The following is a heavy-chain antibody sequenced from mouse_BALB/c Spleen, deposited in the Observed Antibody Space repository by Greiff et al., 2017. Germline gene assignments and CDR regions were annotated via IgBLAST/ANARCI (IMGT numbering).Heavy chain of an antibody. D-gene: IGHD2-1*01. J-gene: IGHJ2*01. V-gene: IGHV2-2*02. Sequence: VKLQESGPGLVQPSQSLSITCTVSGFSLTSYGVHWVRQSPGKGLEWLGVIWSGGSTDYNAAFISRLSISKDNSKSQVFFKMNSLQANDTAIYYCARNQEYGNYNFDYWGQGTTLTVSS. CDR1: GFSLTSYG. CDR2: IWSGGST. CDR3: ARNQEYGNYNFDY.